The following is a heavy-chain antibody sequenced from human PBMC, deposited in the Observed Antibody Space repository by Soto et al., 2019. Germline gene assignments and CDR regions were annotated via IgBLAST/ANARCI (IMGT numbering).Heavy chain of an antibody. CDR3: ARDTSPRDGCPRGDYLDY. V-gene: IGHV1-69*12. J-gene: IGHJ4*02. CDR2: IIPIFGTA. Sequence: QVQLVQSGAEVKKPGSSVKVSCKASGGTFSSYAISWVRQAPGQGLEWMGGIIPIFGTANYAQKFQGRVTITADESTSTADMELGSLRFEERAVYYCARDTSPRDGCPRGDYLDYWGQGTLVTVSS. D-gene: IGHD6-19*01. CDR1: GGTFSSYA.